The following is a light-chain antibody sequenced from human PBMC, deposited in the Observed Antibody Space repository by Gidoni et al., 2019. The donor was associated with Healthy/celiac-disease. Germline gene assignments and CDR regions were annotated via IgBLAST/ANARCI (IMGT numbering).Light chain of an antibody. Sequence: EIGLTKSPGTRSLSPGERATLSCRASQSVSSSYLAWYQQKPGQAPRLLIYGASSRATGIPDRFSGSGSVTDFPLTISRLEPEDFAVYYCQPYGSSPRPFGQGTKLEIQ. J-gene: IGKJ2*01. V-gene: IGKV3-20*01. CDR1: QSVSSSY. CDR3: QPYGSSPRP. CDR2: GAS.